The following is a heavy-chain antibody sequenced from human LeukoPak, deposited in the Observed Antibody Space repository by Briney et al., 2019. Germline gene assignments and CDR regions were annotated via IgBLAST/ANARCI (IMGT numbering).Heavy chain of an antibody. CDR3: AGTRTTVTTFWFDP. Sequence: SQTLSLTCTVSGGSISSGDYYWSWIRQPPGKGLESIGYVYYIGSTYINPSLKSRVTISVDTSKNQFSLKLSSVTAADTAVYYCAGTRTTVTTFWFDPWGQGTLVTVSS. D-gene: IGHD4-17*01. CDR1: GGSISSGDYY. V-gene: IGHV4-30-4*08. CDR2: VYYIGST. J-gene: IGHJ5*02.